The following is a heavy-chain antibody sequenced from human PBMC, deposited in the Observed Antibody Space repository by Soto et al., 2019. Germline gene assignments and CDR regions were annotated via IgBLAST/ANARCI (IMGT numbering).Heavy chain of an antibody. CDR2: IIPIFGTA. V-gene: IGHV1-69*13. Sequence: ASVKVSCKASGGTFSSYAISWVRQAPGQGLEWMGGIIPIFGTANYAQKFQGRVTITADESTSTAYMELSSLRSEDAAVYYCARVPYSSGWYYFDYWGQGTLVTVSS. D-gene: IGHD6-19*01. CDR1: GGTFSSYA. CDR3: ARVPYSSGWYYFDY. J-gene: IGHJ4*02.